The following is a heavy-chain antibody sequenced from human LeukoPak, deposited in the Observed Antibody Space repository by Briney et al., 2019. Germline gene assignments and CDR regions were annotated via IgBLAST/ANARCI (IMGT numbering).Heavy chain of an antibody. D-gene: IGHD5-18*01. CDR3: AKSWRYSYGYY. J-gene: IGHJ4*02. Sequence: GGSLRLSCAASGFTFSSYGMHWVRQAPGKGLEWVAVISYDGSNKYYADSVKGRFTISRDNSKNTLYLQMNSLRAEDTAVYYCAKSWRYSYGYYWGQGTLVTVSS. CDR1: GFTFSSYG. V-gene: IGHV3-30*12. CDR2: ISYDGSNK.